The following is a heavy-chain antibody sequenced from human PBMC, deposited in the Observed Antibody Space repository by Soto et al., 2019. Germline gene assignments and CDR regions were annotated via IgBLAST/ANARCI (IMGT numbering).Heavy chain of an antibody. Sequence: EVQLVESGGGLVQPGGSLRLSCAASGFTFSSYSMNWVRQAPGKGLEWVSYISSSSSTIYYADSVKGRFTISRDNAKNSLYLQMKSLRDEDTAVYYCARGLGLAVAATGWFDPWGQGTLVTVSS. CDR2: ISSSSSTI. J-gene: IGHJ5*02. V-gene: IGHV3-48*02. CDR1: GFTFSSYS. D-gene: IGHD6-19*01. CDR3: ARGLGLAVAATGWFDP.